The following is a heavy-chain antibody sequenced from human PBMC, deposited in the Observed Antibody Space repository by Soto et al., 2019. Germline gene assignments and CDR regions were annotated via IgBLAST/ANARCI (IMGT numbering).Heavy chain of an antibody. Sequence: QVTWKESGPVLVKPTETLTLTCTVSGFSLNNARMGVSWIRQPPGKALEWLAHIFSNDEKAYSTSLKNRLTLSKDTSKSQVVLTMTDMDPVDTATYYCARITYDSRGLFDYWGQGTLVTVSS. J-gene: IGHJ4*02. V-gene: IGHV2-26*01. CDR2: IFSNDEK. D-gene: IGHD3-22*01. CDR3: ARITYDSRGLFDY. CDR1: GFSLNNARMG.